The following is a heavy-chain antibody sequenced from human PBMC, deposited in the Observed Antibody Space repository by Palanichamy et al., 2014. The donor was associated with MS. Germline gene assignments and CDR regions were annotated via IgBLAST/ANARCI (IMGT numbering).Heavy chain of an antibody. Sequence: EVQLEESGGGLVQPGGSLRLSCAASGFTFSGYWMHWVRQAPGKGLVWVSRVNSDGSSTNYADSVKGRFTISRDNAKNTLYLQMNSLRAEDTAVYYCARGQTVTAHYFDPWSQGTLVTVSS. V-gene: IGHV3-74*01. D-gene: IGHD2-21*02. CDR1: GFTFSGYW. J-gene: IGHJ5*02. CDR2: VNSDGSST. CDR3: ARGQTVTAHYFDP.